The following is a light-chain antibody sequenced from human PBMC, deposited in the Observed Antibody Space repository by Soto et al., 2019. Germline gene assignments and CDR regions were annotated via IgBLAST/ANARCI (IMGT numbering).Light chain of an antibody. J-gene: IGLJ2*01. V-gene: IGLV2-14*03. CDR2: GVR. CDR3: SSYTSSTSVV. CDR1: SSDVGGYNY. Sequence: QSALTQPASVSGSPGQSITISCTGTSSDVGGYNYVSWYQQHPGKVPKLVIYGVRNRPSGVSSRFSGSKSGSTASLTISDRQAEDEADYYCSSYTSSTSVVFGGGTKVTVL.